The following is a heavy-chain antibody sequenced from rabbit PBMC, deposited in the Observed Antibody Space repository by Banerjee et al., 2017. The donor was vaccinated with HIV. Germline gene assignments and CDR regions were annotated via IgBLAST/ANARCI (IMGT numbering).Heavy chain of an antibody. J-gene: IGHJ3*01. CDR1: GFSLSSSYR. D-gene: IGHD1-1*01. V-gene: IGHV1S40*01. Sequence: QSLEESGGDLVKPGGTLTLTCTVSGFSLSSSYRIGWVRQAPGKGLEWIACIYADSSGSTWYATWAKGRFTISKTSSTTVTLQMTSLTAADTATYFCARDDVGDNGYYYKLWGQGTLVTVS. CDR2: IYADSSGST. CDR3: ARDDVGDNGYYYKL.